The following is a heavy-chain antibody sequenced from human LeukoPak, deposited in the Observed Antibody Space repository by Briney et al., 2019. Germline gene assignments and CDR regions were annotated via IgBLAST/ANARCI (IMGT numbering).Heavy chain of an antibody. Sequence: GGSLRLSCAASGFTFSSYAMSWVRQAPGKGLEWVSAISGSGGSTYYADSVKGRFTISRDNSKNTLYLQMNSLRAEYTAVYYCAKDLGYYYGWGSYLDYWGQGGLVTVSS. CDR2: ISGSGGST. J-gene: IGHJ4*02. CDR3: AKDLGYYYGWGSYLDY. V-gene: IGHV3-23*01. D-gene: IGHD3-10*01. CDR1: GFTFSSYA.